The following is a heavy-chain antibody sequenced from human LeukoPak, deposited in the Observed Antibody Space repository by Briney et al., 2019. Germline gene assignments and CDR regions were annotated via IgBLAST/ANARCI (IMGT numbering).Heavy chain of an antibody. CDR3: ARASSSWSLYFDY. CDR2: ITSSSTYI. D-gene: IGHD6-13*01. CDR1: AFTFSNYN. Sequence: GGSLRLSCAASAFTFSNYNMNWVRQAPGRGLEWVSSITSSSTYIYYADSVKGRFTISRDNAKNSLYLQMNSLRAEDTAVYYCARASSSWSLYFDYWGQGTLVTVSS. J-gene: IGHJ4*02. V-gene: IGHV3-21*01.